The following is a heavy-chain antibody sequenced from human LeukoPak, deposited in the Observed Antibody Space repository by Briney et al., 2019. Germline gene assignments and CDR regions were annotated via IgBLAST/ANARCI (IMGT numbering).Heavy chain of an antibody. Sequence: GGSLRLSCAASGFTFSSFGMHWVRQAPGKGLDLVAVISYDGGNEYYAASVKGRFTISRDNSKNTLYLQMNSLRAEHTAVYYCAKEGGSSSYYFDHWGQGTLVTVSS. CDR2: ISYDGGNE. V-gene: IGHV3-30*18. D-gene: IGHD6-13*01. CDR3: AKEGGSSSYYFDH. J-gene: IGHJ4*02. CDR1: GFTFSSFG.